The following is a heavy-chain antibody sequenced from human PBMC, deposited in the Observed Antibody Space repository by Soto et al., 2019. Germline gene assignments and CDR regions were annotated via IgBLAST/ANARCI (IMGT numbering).Heavy chain of an antibody. CDR1: GFTFSSYG. CDR2: ISHDGSDK. Sequence: QVQLVESGGGVVQPGRSLRLSCAASGFTFSSYGMHWVRQAPGKGLEWVAVISHDGSDKHYADSVKGRVTTSRDNSKNPLYLQMNSLKPEDTAVYYCAKDRSGSWTLDYWGQGTLVTVSS. CDR3: AKDRSGSWTLDY. V-gene: IGHV3-30*18. J-gene: IGHJ4*02. D-gene: IGHD1-26*01.